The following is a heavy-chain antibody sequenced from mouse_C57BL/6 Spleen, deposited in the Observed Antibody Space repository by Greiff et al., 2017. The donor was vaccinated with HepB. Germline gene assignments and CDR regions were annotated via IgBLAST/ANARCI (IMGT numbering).Heavy chain of an antibody. V-gene: IGHV1-77*01. J-gene: IGHJ4*01. Sequence: QVQLQQSGAELVKPGASVKISCKASGYTFTDYYINWVKQRPGQGLEWIGKIGPGSGSTYYNEKFKGKATLTADKSSSTAYMQLSSLTSEDSAVYFCAREDYGNYPYYYAMDYWGQGTSVTVSS. D-gene: IGHD2-1*01. CDR2: IGPGSGST. CDR1: GYTFTDYY. CDR3: AREDYGNYPYYYAMDY.